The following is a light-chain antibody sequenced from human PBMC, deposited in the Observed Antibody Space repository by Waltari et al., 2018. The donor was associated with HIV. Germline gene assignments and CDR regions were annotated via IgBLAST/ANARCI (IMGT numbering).Light chain of an antibody. CDR3: QQRSNWPPWT. CDR2: DAS. J-gene: IGKJ1*01. Sequence: EIVLTQSPATLSLSPGERATLSCRASQRFRSYLAWYQQKPGQAPRLLIYDASNRATGIPARFSGSGSGTDFTLTISSLEPEDFAVYYCQQRSNWPPWTFGQGTKVEIK. V-gene: IGKV3-11*01. CDR1: QRFRSY.